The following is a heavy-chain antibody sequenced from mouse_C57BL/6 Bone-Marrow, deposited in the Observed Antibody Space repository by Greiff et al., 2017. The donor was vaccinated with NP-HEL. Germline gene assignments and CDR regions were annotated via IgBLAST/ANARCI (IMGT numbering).Heavy chain of an antibody. CDR1: GFTFTDYY. J-gene: IGHJ2*01. D-gene: IGHD2-4*01. CDR2: IRNKANGYTT. CDR3: ARYLYDYGVDY. V-gene: IGHV7-3*01. Sequence: EVQLVESGGGLVQPGGSLSLSCAASGFTFTDYYMSWVRQPPGKALEWLGFIRNKANGYTTEYSASVKGRFTISRDNSQSILYLQMNALRAEDSATYYCARYLYDYGVDYWGQGTTLTVSS.